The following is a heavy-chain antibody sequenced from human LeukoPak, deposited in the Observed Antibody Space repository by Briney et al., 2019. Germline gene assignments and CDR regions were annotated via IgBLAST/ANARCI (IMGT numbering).Heavy chain of an antibody. V-gene: IGHV3-21*01. CDR1: GFTFSSYS. D-gene: IGHD1-1*01. CDR3: ARCTTGKTFGSLREIKKSREIDF. CDR2: ISSSSSYI. Sequence: GGSLRPSCAASGFTFSSYSMNWVRQAPGKGLEWVSSISSSSSYINYADSVRGRFTISRDNAKNSLFLQMDSLRGEDTAVYYCARCTTGKTFGSLREIKKSREIDFWGQGTLVTVSS. J-gene: IGHJ4*02.